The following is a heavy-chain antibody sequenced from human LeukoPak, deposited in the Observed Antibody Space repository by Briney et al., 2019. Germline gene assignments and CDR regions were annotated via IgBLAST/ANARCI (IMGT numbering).Heavy chain of an antibody. V-gene: IGHV3-21*04. J-gene: IGHJ4*02. CDR3: ARRAGAYPHPYDY. Sequence: GGSLSLSCAASGFTFSSYTMNWVRQAPGKGLEWVAAISSSSRDIFYADSVKGRFTISRDNSKNTLYLQMNSLRAEDTAVYYCARRAGAYPHPYDYWGQGTLVTVSS. CDR1: GFTFSSYT. D-gene: IGHD3-16*01. CDR2: ISSSSRDI.